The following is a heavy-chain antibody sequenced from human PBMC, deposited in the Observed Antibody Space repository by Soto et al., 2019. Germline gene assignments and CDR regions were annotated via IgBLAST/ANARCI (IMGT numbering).Heavy chain of an antibody. J-gene: IGHJ4*02. CDR1: GFTFRNYA. CDR2: ISGSGSTT. D-gene: IGHD4-17*01. Sequence: EVQLLESGGGLVQRGGSLRLYCAASGFTFRNYAMNWVRQAPGKGLEWVSAISGSGSTTYYSDSVKGRFTISRDNSKNKLYQQLISLRDEDTAIYYCAKDWDPSTVVSPSTGTDYWGQGTLVTVSS. CDR3: AKDWDPSTVVSPSTGTDY. V-gene: IGHV3-23*01.